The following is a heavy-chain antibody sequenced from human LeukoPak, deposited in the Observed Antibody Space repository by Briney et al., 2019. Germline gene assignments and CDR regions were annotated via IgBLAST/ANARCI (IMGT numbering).Heavy chain of an antibody. Sequence: TSQTLSLTCTVSGGSISSGGYYWSWIRQHPGKGLEWIGYIYYSGSTYYNPSLKSRVTISVDTSKNQFSLKLSSVTAADTAVYYCASEGSGYYYFDYWGQGTLVTVSS. J-gene: IGHJ4*02. V-gene: IGHV4-31*03. D-gene: IGHD3-22*01. CDR3: ASEGSGYYYFDY. CDR2: IYYSGST. CDR1: GGSISSGGYY.